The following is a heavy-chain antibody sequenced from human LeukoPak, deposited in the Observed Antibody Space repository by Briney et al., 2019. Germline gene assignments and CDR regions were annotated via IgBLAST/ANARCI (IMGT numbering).Heavy chain of an antibody. V-gene: IGHV3-21*01. CDR3: ARLGRGYGMDV. Sequence: KTGGSLRLSCAASGFTFSSYSMNWVRQAPGKGLEWVSSISSSSSYIYYADSVKGRFTISRDNAKNSLYLQMNSLRAEDTAVYYCARLGRGYGMDVWGQGTTVTVSS. CDR1: GFTFSSYS. CDR2: ISSSSSYI. J-gene: IGHJ6*02. D-gene: IGHD1-26*01.